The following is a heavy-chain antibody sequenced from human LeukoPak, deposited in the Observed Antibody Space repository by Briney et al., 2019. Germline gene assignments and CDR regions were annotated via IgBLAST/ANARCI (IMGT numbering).Heavy chain of an antibody. V-gene: IGHV1-2*02. CDR3: ARDSGFCSGGSCWYFDY. CDR1: GYTFTGYY. CDR2: INPKSGGT. D-gene: IGHD2-15*01. J-gene: IGHJ4*02. Sequence: ASVKVSCKASGYTFTGYYMHWVRQAPGQGLEWMGWINPKSGGTNYAQKFQGRVTITRDTSITTAYMELSRLRSDDTAVYYCARDSGFCSGGSCWYFDYWGQGTLVTVSS.